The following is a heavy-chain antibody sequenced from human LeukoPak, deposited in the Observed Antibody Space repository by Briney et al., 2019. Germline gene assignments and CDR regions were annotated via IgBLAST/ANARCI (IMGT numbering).Heavy chain of an antibody. CDR1: GFTFSSYA. Sequence: GGSLRLSCAASGFTFSSYAMSWIRQAPGKGLEWVSYISSSGSTIYYADSVKGRFTISRDNAKNSLYLQMNSLRAEDTAVYYCARGTVTTWGKAFDYWGQGTLVTVSS. CDR2: ISSSGSTI. D-gene: IGHD4-17*01. V-gene: IGHV3-11*04. CDR3: ARGTVTTWGKAFDY. J-gene: IGHJ4*02.